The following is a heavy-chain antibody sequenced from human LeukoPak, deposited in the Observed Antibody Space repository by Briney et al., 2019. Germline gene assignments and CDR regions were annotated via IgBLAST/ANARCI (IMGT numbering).Heavy chain of an antibody. V-gene: IGHV4-38-2*02. CDR2: IYHSGST. CDR1: GYSISSGYY. CDR3: ARDSYGGYDY. J-gene: IGHJ4*02. Sequence: SETLSLTCAVSGYSISSGYYWGWIRQPPGKGLEWNGSIYHSGSTYYNPSLKSRVTISVDTSKNQFSLKLSSVTAADTAVYYCARDSYGGYDYWGQGTLVTVSS. D-gene: IGHD4-23*01.